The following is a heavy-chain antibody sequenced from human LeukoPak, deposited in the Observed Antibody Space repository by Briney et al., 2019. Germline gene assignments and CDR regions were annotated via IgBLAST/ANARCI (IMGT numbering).Heavy chain of an antibody. V-gene: IGHV3-30*03. J-gene: IGHJ4*02. CDR1: GFTFSSYG. CDR2: ISYDGSNK. Sequence: VWALRLSCAASGFTFSSYGMHWVRQAPGKGLEGVAVISYDGSNKYYADSVKGRFTISRDNTKNTLDLQMNSLRAEDTGVYYCAIEGIADYYGFRRYSCDYWGEGTLVTVS. D-gene: IGHD3-10*01. CDR3: AIEGIADYYGFRRYSCDY.